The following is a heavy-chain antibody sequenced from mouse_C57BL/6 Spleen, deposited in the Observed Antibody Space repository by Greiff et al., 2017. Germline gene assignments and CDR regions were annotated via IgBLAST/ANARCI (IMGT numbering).Heavy chain of an antibody. CDR2: INPYNGGT. V-gene: IGHV1-19*01. Sequence: VQLQQSGPVLVKPGASVKMSCKASGYTFTDYYMNWVKQSHGKSLEWIGVINPYNGGTSYNQKFKGKATLTVDKSSSTAYMELNSLTSEDSAVYYCARGGVYDYDEGNAMDYWGQGTSVTVSS. D-gene: IGHD2-4*01. J-gene: IGHJ4*01. CDR3: ARGGVYDYDEGNAMDY. CDR1: GYTFTDYY.